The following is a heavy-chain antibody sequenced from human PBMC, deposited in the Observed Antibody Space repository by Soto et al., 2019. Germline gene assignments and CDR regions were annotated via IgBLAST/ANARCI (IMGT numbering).Heavy chain of an antibody. CDR2: IIPIFGTA. D-gene: IGHD3-22*01. CDR1: VGTFSSYA. J-gene: IGHJ4*02. Sequence: SVKVSCKASVGTFSSYAISWVRQAPVQGLEWMGGIIPIFGTANYAQKFQGRVTITADKSTSTAYMELSSLRSEDTAVYYCVTPGGPDNGGYYYFDYWGQGTLVTVSS. CDR3: VTPGGPDNGGYYYFDY. V-gene: IGHV1-69*06.